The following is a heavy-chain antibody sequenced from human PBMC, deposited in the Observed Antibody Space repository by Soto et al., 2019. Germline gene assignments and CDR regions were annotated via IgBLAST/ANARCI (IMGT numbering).Heavy chain of an antibody. J-gene: IGHJ4*02. CDR3: ATWQGSLNFHY. Sequence: QAQLVESGGGVVQPGRSLRLSCAASGFTFSLYGMHWVRQAPGKGLEWVAAIGDEGRRKDYADSVKDRLFISRDNSKNTLYLQFDSPRPEDTAVYYCATWQGSLNFHYWGQGTLVTVSS. CDR1: GFTFSLYG. V-gene: IGHV3-33*01. CDR2: IGDEGRRK.